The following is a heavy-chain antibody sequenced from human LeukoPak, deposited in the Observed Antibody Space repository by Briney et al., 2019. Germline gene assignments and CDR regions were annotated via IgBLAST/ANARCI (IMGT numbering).Heavy chain of an antibody. V-gene: IGHV3-21*01. D-gene: IGHD4-11*01. CDR3: ARDRSRNYGYYFDF. CDR1: GITFSSHT. CDR2: ISSSSSYI. J-gene: IGHJ4*02. Sequence: GGSLRLSCAASGITFSSHTMNWVRQAPGKGLEWVSSISSSSSYIYYAGSVKDRFTISRDNAKNSLFLQMTSLRAEDTAVYYCARDRSRNYGYYFDFWGQGTLVSASS.